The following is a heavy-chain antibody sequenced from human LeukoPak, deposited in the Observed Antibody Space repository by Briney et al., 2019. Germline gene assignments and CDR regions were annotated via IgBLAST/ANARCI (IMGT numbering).Heavy chain of an antibody. J-gene: IGHJ4*02. CDR1: GFTFSSYT. V-gene: IGHV3-21*01. Sequence: KAGGSLRLSCAASGFTFSSYTMNWVRQAPGKGLEWVSSISSSSSYIYYADSVKGRFTISRDNAKNSLYLQMNSLRAEDTAVYYCARDFHSDSPAYWGQGTLVTVSS. CDR3: ARDFHSDSPAY. D-gene: IGHD4-11*01. CDR2: ISSSSSYI.